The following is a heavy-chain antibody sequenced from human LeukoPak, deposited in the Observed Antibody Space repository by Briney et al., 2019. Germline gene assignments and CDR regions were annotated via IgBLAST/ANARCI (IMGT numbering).Heavy chain of an antibody. J-gene: IGHJ6*04. CDR2: INHSGST. CDR1: GGSFSGYY. Sequence: SETLSLTCAVYGGSFSGYYWSWIRQPPGKGLEWIGEINHSGSTNYNPSLKSRVTISVDTSKNQFSLKLSSVTAADTAVYYCAGGDPSEMDVWGKGTTVTVSS. V-gene: IGHV4-34*01. CDR3: AGGDPSEMDV. D-gene: IGHD1-14*01.